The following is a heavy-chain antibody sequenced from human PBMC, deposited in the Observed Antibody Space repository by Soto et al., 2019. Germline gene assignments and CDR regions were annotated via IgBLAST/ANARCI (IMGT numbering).Heavy chain of an antibody. D-gene: IGHD1-1*01. CDR3: ASWHEREHAYDV. J-gene: IGHJ3*01. V-gene: IGHV3-53*01. CDR2: LYDVDGS. Sequence: DVQLVESGGGLIQPGASLRLSCAAFGLTVSGKKYVAWVRQAPGKGLEWVSALYDVDGSFYADSVKGRFTTSSDSSKTTVYIQRNGLRPDDTAVYYCASWHEREHAYDVWGQGTTVTVSS. CDR1: GLTVSGKKY.